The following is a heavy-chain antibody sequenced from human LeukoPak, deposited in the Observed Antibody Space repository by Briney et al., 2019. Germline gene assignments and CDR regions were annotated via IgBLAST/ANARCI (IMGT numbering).Heavy chain of an antibody. CDR2: ISGSGGST. CDR1: GFTFSSYA. V-gene: IGHV3-23*01. CDR3: AKDRSPSYDFWSGPFDY. D-gene: IGHD3-3*01. J-gene: IGHJ4*02. Sequence: GGSLRLSCAASGFTFSSYAMSWVRQAPGKGLEWVSAISGSGGSTYYADSVKGRFTIPRDNSKNTLYLQMNSLRAEDTAVYYCAKDRSPSYDFWSGPFDYWGQGTLVTVSS.